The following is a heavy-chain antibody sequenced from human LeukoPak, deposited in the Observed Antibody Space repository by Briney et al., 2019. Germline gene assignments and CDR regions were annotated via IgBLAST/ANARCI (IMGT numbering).Heavy chain of an antibody. J-gene: IGHJ3*02. CDR3: ARSYSGSLDAFDI. CDR1: GGSISSGSYY. D-gene: IGHD1-26*01. Sequence: PSETLSLTCTVSGGSISSGSYYWSWIRQPAGKGLEWIGRMYTSGSTDYNPSLKSRVTISVDTSKNQFSLKLSSVTAADTAVYYCARSYSGSLDAFDIWGRGTMVTVSS. V-gene: IGHV4-61*02. CDR2: MYTSGST.